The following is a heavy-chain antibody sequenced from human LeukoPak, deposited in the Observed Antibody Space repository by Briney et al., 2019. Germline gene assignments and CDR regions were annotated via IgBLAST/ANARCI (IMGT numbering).Heavy chain of an antibody. V-gene: IGHV4-39*07. Sequence: SETLSLTCTVSGDSISSTNYYWGWIRQPPGKGLEWIGCMYYSGSTYYNPSLGSRVAISLLTSKNQFSLKLNSVTAADTAVYYCVRVNYYYDSSGYYYYYYMDVWGKGTTVTISS. CDR2: MYYSGST. CDR1: GDSISSTNYY. CDR3: VRVNYYYDSSGYYYYYYMDV. J-gene: IGHJ6*03. D-gene: IGHD3-22*01.